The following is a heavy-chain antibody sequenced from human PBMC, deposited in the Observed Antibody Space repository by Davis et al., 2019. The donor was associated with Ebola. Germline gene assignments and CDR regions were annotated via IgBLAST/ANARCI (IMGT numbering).Heavy chain of an antibody. D-gene: IGHD1-7*01. CDR1: GFTFSSYS. CDR2: IPHVGSEK. CDR3: ARETGTTS. J-gene: IGHJ4*02. V-gene: IGHV3-7*01. Sequence: GESLKISCAASGFTFSSYSMNWVRQAPGKGLEWVATIPHVGSEKYYVDSVKGRFTSSRDNAKNSLYLQMNSLRAEDTAVYYCARETGTTSWGQGTLVTVSS.